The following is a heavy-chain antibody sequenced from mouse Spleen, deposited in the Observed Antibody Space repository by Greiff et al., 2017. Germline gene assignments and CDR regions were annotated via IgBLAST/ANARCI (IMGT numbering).Heavy chain of an antibody. Sequence: QVQLQQPGAELVKPGASVKLSCKASGYTFTSYWMQWVKQRPGQGLEWIGEIDPSDSYTNYNQKFKGKATLTVDTSSSTAYMQLSSLTSEDSAVYYCARVITTGFAYWGQGTLVTVSA. CDR2: IDPSDSYT. CDR3: ARVITTGFAY. J-gene: IGHJ3*01. CDR1: GYTFTSYW. V-gene: IGHV1-50*01. D-gene: IGHD2-4*01.